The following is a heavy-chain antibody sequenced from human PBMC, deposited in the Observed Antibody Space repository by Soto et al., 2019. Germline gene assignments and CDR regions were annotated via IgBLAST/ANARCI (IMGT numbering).Heavy chain of an antibody. V-gene: IGHV4-31*03. CDR3: ATIISVTNHFDY. CDR2: IFYSGTT. Sequence: QVQLQESGPGLVKPSQTLSLTCTVSGGSISSGAYYWSWIRQHPGKGLEGIGYIFYSGTTYYNPSLRSRVTLSVDSSKNQFSLKLSSMTAADTAVYYCATIISVTNHFDYWGQGTLVTVSS. CDR1: GGSISSGAYY. J-gene: IGHJ4*02. D-gene: IGHD4-17*01.